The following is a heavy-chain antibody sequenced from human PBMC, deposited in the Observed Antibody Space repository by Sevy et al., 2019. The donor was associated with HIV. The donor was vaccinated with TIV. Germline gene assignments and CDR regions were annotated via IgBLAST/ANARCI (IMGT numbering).Heavy chain of an antibody. J-gene: IGHJ4*02. CDR2: ISAYNGNT. CDR1: GYTFTSYG. Sequence: ASVKVSSKASGYTFTSYGISWVRQAPGQGLEWMGWISAYNGNTNYAQKLQGRVTMTTDTSTSTAYMELRSLRSDDTAVYYCARARRSIAGAGKDKDYWGQGTLVTVSS. V-gene: IGHV1-18*04. CDR3: ARARRSIAGAGKDKDY. D-gene: IGHD6-19*01.